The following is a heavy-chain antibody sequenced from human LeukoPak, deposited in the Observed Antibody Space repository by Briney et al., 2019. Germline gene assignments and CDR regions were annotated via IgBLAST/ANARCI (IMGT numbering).Heavy chain of an antibody. CDR2: FDPEDGET. V-gene: IGHV1-24*01. CDR3: ATEGPRIHAFDI. D-gene: IGHD6-6*01. J-gene: IGHJ3*02. CDR1: GYTLTELS. Sequence: ASVKVSCEVSGYTLTELSMHWVRQAPGKGLEWMGGFDPEDGETIYAQKFQGRVTMTEDTSTDTAYMELSSLRSEDMAVYYCATEGPRIHAFDIWGQGTMVTVSS.